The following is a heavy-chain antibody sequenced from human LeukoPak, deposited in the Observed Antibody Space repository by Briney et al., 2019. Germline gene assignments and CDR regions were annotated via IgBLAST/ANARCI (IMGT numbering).Heavy chain of an antibody. D-gene: IGHD6-25*01. Sequence: ASVTVSCKASGYTFTDYYIHWVRQAPGQGLEWMAWMNPNSGGTSYAQKFQGRVTMTRDTSISTGYMELSRLRFDDTAVYYCAINKAAKSLDYWGQGTLVTVSS. CDR3: AINKAAKSLDY. J-gene: IGHJ4*02. CDR1: GYTFTDYY. V-gene: IGHV1-2*02. CDR2: MNPNSGGT.